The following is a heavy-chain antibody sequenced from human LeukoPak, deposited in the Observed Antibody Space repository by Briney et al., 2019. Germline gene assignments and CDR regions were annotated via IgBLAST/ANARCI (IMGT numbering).Heavy chain of an antibody. D-gene: IGHD6-19*01. J-gene: IGHJ4*02. CDR3: ARPDRSRNYSSGWYPPRY. V-gene: IGHV5-51*01. CDR1: GYSFTSYW. CDR2: IYPGDSDT. Sequence: GESLKISCKGSGYSFTSYWIGWVRQMPGKGLEWMGIIYPGDSDTRYSPSFQGQVTISADKSISTAYLQWSSLKASDTAMHYCARPDRSRNYSSGWYPPRYWGQGTLVTVSS.